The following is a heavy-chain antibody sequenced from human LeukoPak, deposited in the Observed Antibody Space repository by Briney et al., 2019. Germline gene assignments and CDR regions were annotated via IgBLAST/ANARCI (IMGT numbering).Heavy chain of an antibody. CDR2: INGDGSST. CDR3: AREGGLDV. V-gene: IGHV3-74*01. Sequence: GGSLRLSCEASGFTFSTYWIHWVRQAPGKGLVWVSHINGDGSSTSYADSVKGRFAITRNNAKNTLYLQMNSLRAEDTAVYFCAREGGLDVWGQGATVTVSS. J-gene: IGHJ6*02. CDR1: GFTFSTYW.